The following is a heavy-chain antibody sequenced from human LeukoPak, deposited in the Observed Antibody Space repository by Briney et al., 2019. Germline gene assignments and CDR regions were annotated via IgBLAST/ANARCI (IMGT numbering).Heavy chain of an antibody. CDR2: ISGSGAIT. J-gene: IGHJ4*02. D-gene: IGHD6-19*01. CDR1: GFTFTTYG. Sequence: GGTLRLSCAASGFTFTTYGMSWVRQAPGKGLEWVSGISGSGAITYYAESVKGRFSISRDNAKNTLYLQMNSLGAEDTAVYYCSRDPQWLALDCRGQGTLVTVSS. V-gene: IGHV3-23*01. CDR3: SRDPQWLALDC.